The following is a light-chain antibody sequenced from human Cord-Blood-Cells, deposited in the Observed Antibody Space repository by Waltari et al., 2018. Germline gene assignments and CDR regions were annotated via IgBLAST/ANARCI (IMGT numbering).Light chain of an antibody. CDR2: GAS. CDR3: QQYGSSIT. V-gene: IGKV3-20*01. J-gene: IGKJ5*01. CDR1: QSVSSSY. Sequence: ETVLTQSPGTLSLSPGERATLSCRASQSVSSSYLACYQQKPGQAPRLLIYGASSRATGIPDRFSGSGSGTDFTLTISRLEPEDFAVYYRQQYGSSITFGQGTRLEIK.